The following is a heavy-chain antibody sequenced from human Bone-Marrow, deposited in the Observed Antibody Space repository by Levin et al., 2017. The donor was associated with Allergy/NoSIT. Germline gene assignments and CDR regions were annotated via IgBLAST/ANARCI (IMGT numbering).Heavy chain of an antibody. J-gene: IGHJ5*02. V-gene: IGHV3-30*18. CDR1: GFTFSNYG. Sequence: GGSLRLSCAASGFTFSNYGMHWVRQAPGKGLEWVAVISYDGRSQNYGDSVKGRFTISRDNSKNTLYLQMNSLRAEDTAVYYCAKVSNSSGWSWWWFDPWGQGTLVTVSS. D-gene: IGHD6-19*01. CDR2: ISYDGRSQ. CDR3: AKVSNSSGWSWWWFDP.